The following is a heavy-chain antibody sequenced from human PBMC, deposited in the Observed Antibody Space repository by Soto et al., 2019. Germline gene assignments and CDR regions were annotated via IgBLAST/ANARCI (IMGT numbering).Heavy chain of an antibody. CDR1: GFTFSSYW. D-gene: IGHD6-19*01. Sequence: EVQLMESGGGLVQPGGSLRLSCAASGFTFSSYWMHWVRQAPGKGLVWVSRINSDGSSTTYADSVKGRFTISRDNAKNTLYLQRSSLRAEDTAVYYCVRGEGGWETYWGQGTLVTVSS. J-gene: IGHJ4*02. CDR2: INSDGSST. CDR3: VRGEGGWETY. V-gene: IGHV3-74*01.